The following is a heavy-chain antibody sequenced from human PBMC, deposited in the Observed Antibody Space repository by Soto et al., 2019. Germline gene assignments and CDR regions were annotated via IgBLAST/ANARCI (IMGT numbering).Heavy chain of an antibody. J-gene: IGHJ2*01. CDR2: ISGSGGST. Sequence: EVQLLESGGGLVQPGGSLRLSCAASGFTFSSYAMSWVRQAPGKWLEWVSAISGSGGSTYYADSEKGRFTISRDNTKNYRYLQMNSMRAEDTAVYYCAKRLILYDAVSGTNWYVDLWGRGTLVTVSS. V-gene: IGHV3-23*01. CDR1: GFTFSSYA. D-gene: IGHD2-15*01. CDR3: AKRLILYDAVSGTNWYVDL.